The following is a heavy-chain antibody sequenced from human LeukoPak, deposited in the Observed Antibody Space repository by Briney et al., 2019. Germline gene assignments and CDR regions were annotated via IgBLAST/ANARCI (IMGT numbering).Heavy chain of an antibody. CDR1: GGSISSYY. CDR2: IYTSGST. J-gene: IGHJ2*01. CDR3: ARDGYDSSGYVDL. D-gene: IGHD3-22*01. V-gene: IGHV4-4*07. Sequence: SQTLSLTCTVSGGSISSYYWSWIRQPAGKGLEWSGRIYTSGSTNYNPSLKSRVTMSVDTSKNQFSLKLSSVTAADTAVYYCARDGYDSSGYVDLWGRGTLVTVSS.